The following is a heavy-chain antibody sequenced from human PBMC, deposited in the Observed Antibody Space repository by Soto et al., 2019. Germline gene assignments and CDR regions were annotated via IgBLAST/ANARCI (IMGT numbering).Heavy chain of an antibody. Sequence: QVQLVQSGAEVKKPGSSVKVSCKASGGTFSSYAISWVRQAPGQGLEWMGGIIPIFGTANYAQQFKGRVTITADKSTSTAYMSLSSLRSEDTDVYYCASYVGIAARGPPAGFDPWGQGTLVTVAS. CDR2: IIPIFGTA. CDR1: GGTFSSYA. V-gene: IGHV1-69*06. J-gene: IGHJ5*02. CDR3: ASYVGIAARGPPAGFDP. D-gene: IGHD6-6*01.